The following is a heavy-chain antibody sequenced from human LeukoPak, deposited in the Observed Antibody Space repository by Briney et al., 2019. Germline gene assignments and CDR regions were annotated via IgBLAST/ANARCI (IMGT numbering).Heavy chain of an antibody. CDR2: INPDGRRT. V-gene: IGHV3-74*01. CDR1: GFTLTDHW. CDR3: TRDAKNNRDFDL. Sequence: PGGSLRLSCVASGFTLTDHWMHSVRHVPGKGLLWVSRINPDGRRTVYADSVKGRFIVSRDNAKNTLYLQMNSLTAEDTALYYCTRDAKNNRDFDLWGQGNLVTVS. D-gene: IGHD2/OR15-2a*01. J-gene: IGHJ4*02.